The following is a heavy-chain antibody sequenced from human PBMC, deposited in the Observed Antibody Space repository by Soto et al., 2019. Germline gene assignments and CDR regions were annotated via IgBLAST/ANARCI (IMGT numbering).Heavy chain of an antibody. J-gene: IGHJ6*02. D-gene: IGHD5-12*01. CDR3: ARDRLGYGPIYHYYGMDV. CDR2: ISAYNGNT. V-gene: IGHV1-18*01. Sequence: ASVKVSCKASGYTFTSYGISWVRQAPGQGLEWMGWISAYNGNTNYAQKLQGRVTMTTDTSTSTAYMELRSLRSDDTAVYYCARDRLGYGPIYHYYGMDVWGQGTTVTVSS. CDR1: GYTFTSYG.